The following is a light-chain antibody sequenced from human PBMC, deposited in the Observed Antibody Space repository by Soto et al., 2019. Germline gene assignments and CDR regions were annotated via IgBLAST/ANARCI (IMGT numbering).Light chain of an antibody. CDR1: SSDVGSYNL. CDR2: EGS. Sequence: QSALTQPASVSGSPGQSITISCTGTSSDVGSYNLVSWYQQHPGKAPKLIIYEGSKRPSGVSNRFSGSKSGNTASLTISGLQAEDEADYYCCSFAANDNVVFGGGTKVTVL. CDR3: CSFAANDNVV. V-gene: IGLV2-23*01. J-gene: IGLJ3*02.